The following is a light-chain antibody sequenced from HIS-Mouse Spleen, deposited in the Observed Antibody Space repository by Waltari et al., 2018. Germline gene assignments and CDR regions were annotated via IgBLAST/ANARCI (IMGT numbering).Light chain of an antibody. J-gene: IGKJ4*01. CDR2: WAS. CDR1: QSVLYSSNNKNY. Sequence: DIVMTQSPDSLAVSLGERATINCKSSQSVLYSSNNKNYLAWYQQKPGQRPKLLIYWASTRESGVPDRCSGSGSGTDFTLTISSLQAEDGAVYYCQQYYSTPLTFGGGTKVEIK. CDR3: QQYYSTPLT. V-gene: IGKV4-1*01.